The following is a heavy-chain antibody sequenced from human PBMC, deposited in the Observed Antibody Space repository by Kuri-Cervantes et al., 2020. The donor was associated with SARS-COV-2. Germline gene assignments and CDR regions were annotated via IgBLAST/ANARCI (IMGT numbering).Heavy chain of an antibody. Sequence: GGSLRLSCAASGFTSSNYGMQWVRQAPGKGLEWVALIWYDGSKKYYAESVKGRFTISRDDPKNTLYLQMKSLRAEDTAVYYCAREEYYYDTNGYFLRPRGYFDYWGQGTLVTVSS. V-gene: IGHV3-33*01. J-gene: IGHJ4*02. CDR1: GFTSSNYG. D-gene: IGHD3-22*01. CDR2: IWYDGSKK. CDR3: AREEYYYDTNGYFLRPRGYFDY.